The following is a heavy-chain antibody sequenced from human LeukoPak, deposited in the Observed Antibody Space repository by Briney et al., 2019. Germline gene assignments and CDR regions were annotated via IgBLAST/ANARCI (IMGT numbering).Heavy chain of an antibody. D-gene: IGHD5-18*01. V-gene: IGHV3-21*01. CDR1: GFTFSSYS. Sequence: GGSLRLSCAASGFTFSSYSMNWVRQAPGKGLEWVSSISSSSSYTYYADSVKGRFTISRDNAKNSLYLQMDSLRAEDTAVYYCARDLRSYGFREDDAFDIWGQGTMVTISS. J-gene: IGHJ3*02. CDR2: ISSSSSYT. CDR3: ARDLRSYGFREDDAFDI.